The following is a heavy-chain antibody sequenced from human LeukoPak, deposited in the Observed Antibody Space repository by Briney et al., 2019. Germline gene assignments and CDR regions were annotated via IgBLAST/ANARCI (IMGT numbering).Heavy chain of an antibody. CDR3: ARSTHYYDSDY. Sequence: SETLSLTCTVSGGSISSYYWSWIRQPPGKGLEWIGYIYYSGSTNYNPSLKSRVTISVDTSKNQFSLKLSSVTAADTAVYYCARSTHYYDSDYWGQGTLVTVSS. V-gene: IGHV4-59*12. J-gene: IGHJ4*02. CDR1: GGSISSYY. D-gene: IGHD3-22*01. CDR2: IYYSGST.